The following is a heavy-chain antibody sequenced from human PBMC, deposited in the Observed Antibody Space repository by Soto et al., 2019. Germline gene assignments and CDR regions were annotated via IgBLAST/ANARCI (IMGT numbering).Heavy chain of an antibody. D-gene: IGHD3-22*01. CDR1: GGTFGSDA. V-gene: IGHV1-69*04. Sequence: SVKVSCKASGGTFGSDAITWVRQAPGQGLEWVGRIIPIFGITNYAQNLQGRVTISADKSTLTSYMELHSLTSDDTALYYCARDRTDSGYYTNWLDPWGQGTQVTVYS. CDR3: ARDRTDSGYYTNWLDP. J-gene: IGHJ5*02. CDR2: IIPIFGIT.